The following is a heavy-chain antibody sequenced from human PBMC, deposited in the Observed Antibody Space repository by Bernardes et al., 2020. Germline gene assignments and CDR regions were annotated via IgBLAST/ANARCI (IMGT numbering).Heavy chain of an antibody. D-gene: IGHD3-22*01. J-gene: IGHJ6*02. CDR1: GGSISSYC. Sequence: SETLSLTCTVSGGSISSYCWSWIRQPAGKGLEWIGRIYSSGSSDYNPSLKSRVTMSIDTSKNQFSLKLSSVTAADTAVYYCAATKWLPLTTYYGLDVWGQGTTVTVSS. CDR2: IYSSGSS. CDR3: AATKWLPLTTYYGLDV. V-gene: IGHV4-4*07.